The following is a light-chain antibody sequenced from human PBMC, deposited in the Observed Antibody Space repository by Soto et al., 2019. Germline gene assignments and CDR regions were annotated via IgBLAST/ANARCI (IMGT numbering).Light chain of an antibody. J-gene: IGKJ2*01. CDR2: DAS. Sequence: EIVLTQSPATLSLSPGERATLSCRASQSVSSYLAWYQQKPGQAPRLLIYDASNRATGIPARFSGSGSGTDFTLTISSLEPEDVAVYYCHQRSNWPPDTFGQGTKLEIK. CDR3: HQRSNWPPDT. CDR1: QSVSSY. V-gene: IGKV3-11*01.